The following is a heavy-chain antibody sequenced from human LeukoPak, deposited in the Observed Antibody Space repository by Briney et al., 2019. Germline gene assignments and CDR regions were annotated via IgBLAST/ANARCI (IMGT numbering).Heavy chain of an antibody. CDR2: FDPEDGET. J-gene: IGHJ4*02. CDR3: ATFYVGGNYLDY. Sequence: ASVTVSCTVSGYTLTELSMHWVRQAPGKGLEWMGGFDPEDGETIYAQTFQGRVTMTEDTSTDTAYMELSSLRSEDTAVYYCATFYVGGNYLDYWGQGTLVTVSS. D-gene: IGHD2-15*01. CDR1: GYTLTELS. V-gene: IGHV1-24*01.